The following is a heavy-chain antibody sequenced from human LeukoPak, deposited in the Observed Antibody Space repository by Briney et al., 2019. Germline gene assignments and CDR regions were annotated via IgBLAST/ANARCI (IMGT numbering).Heavy chain of an antibody. CDR2: IRYDGSNK. D-gene: IGHD5-18*01. Sequence: HPGGSLRLSCAASGFTFSSYGMRWVRQAPGKGLEWVAFIRYDGSNKYYADSVKGRFTISRDNSKNTLYLQMNSLRAEDTAVYYCARTWIQLWPQAHWGQGTLVTVSS. V-gene: IGHV3-30*02. CDR3: ARTWIQLWPQAH. J-gene: IGHJ4*02. CDR1: GFTFSSYG.